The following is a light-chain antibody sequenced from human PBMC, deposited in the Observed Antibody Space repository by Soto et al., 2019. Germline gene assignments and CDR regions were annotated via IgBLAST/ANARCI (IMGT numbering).Light chain of an antibody. CDR1: QSFSSY. V-gene: IGKV3-11*01. Sequence: EMVLTQSPATLTLSPGERVTLSCRASQSFSSYLAWYQQKPGQAPRLLIYDASKRATGIPARFSGRGSGTEFTLTISSLEPEDFAVYYCQQRSNWPPVITFGQGTRLEIK. CDR2: DAS. CDR3: QQRSNWPPVIT. J-gene: IGKJ5*01.